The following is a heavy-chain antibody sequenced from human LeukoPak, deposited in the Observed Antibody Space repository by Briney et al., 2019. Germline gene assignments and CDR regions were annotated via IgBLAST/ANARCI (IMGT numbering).Heavy chain of an antibody. V-gene: IGHV3-7*01. CDR3: ASNWNYVRGYGMDV. J-gene: IGHJ6*02. D-gene: IGHD1-7*01. Sequence: GESLSLSCAASGLPFSNFWMSWVRQTPGKVLDWVANIKQDGSEKHYVASVQGRCTISRDNAKNLLFLQMSSLRAEGSTVYYCASNWNYVRGYGMDVWGQGTTVIVSS. CDR1: GLPFSNFW. CDR2: IKQDGSEK.